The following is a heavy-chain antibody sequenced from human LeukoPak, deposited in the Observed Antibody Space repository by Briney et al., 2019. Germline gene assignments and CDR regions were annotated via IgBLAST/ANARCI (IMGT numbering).Heavy chain of an antibody. CDR3: ARVYGSEIDY. Sequence: QAGGTLRLSCAASGFTFSSYGMHWARQAPGKGLEWVAFIRYDGSNKYYADSVKGRFTVSRDNSRNTVFLQMNSLRPEDTGLYYCARVYGSEIDYWGQGTQVIVSS. J-gene: IGHJ4*02. V-gene: IGHV3-30*02. CDR1: GFTFSSYG. CDR2: IRYDGSNK. D-gene: IGHD3-10*01.